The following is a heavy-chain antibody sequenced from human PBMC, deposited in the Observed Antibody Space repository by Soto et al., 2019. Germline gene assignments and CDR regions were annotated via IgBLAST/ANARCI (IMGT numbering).Heavy chain of an antibody. V-gene: IGHV1-2*02. CDR3: APHYPDSSGYFDH. Sequence: ASVKVSCKASGYIFTGNYMHWVRQAPGQGLEYMGWINPNNGATNYAQNFQSRVTMTWDTSISTAYMEVRRLRSDDTAVYYCAPHYPDSSGYFDHWGQGTLVTVSS. CDR2: INPNNGAT. D-gene: IGHD3-22*01. CDR1: GYIFTGNY. J-gene: IGHJ4*02.